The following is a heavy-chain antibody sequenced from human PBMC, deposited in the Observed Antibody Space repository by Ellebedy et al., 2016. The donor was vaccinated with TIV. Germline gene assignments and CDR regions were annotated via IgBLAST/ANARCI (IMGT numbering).Heavy chain of an antibody. CDR3: ARAMVAPGPHDYFYGMDL. Sequence: GESLKISCAASGFTFSTYWMYWVRQAPGKGLEWVAILSPSGTEKYYVDSVKGRFTISRDNAKNSLYLQMNSLRGEDTAVYYCARAMVAPGPHDYFYGMDLWGPGTTVTVSS. J-gene: IGHJ6*02. D-gene: IGHD2-15*01. V-gene: IGHV3-7*01. CDR1: GFTFSTYW. CDR2: LSPSGTEK.